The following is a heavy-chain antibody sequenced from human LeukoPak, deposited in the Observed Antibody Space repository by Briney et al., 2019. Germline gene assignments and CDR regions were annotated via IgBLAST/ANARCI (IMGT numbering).Heavy chain of an antibody. CDR1: GFTFSDYY. J-gene: IGHJ5*02. Sequence: GGSLRLSCAASGFTFSDYYMSWIRLALGKGLEWVSYVSSSGSTINYADSVKGRFTISRDNAKKSLYLQMNSLRAEDTAVYYCARVAPNWFDPWGQGTLVTVSS. D-gene: IGHD2-21*01. CDR3: ARVAPNWFDP. CDR2: VSSSGSTI. V-gene: IGHV3-11*04.